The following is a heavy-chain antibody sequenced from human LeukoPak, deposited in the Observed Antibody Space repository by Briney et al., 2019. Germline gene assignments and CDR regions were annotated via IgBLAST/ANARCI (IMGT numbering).Heavy chain of an antibody. V-gene: IGHV3-23*01. CDR2: ISGSGGST. Sequence: GGSLSLSCAASGFTFSSYAMSWVRQAPGKGLEWVSAISGSGGSTYYADSVKGRFTISRDNSKNTLYLQMNSLRAEDTAVYYCAKSPGSYSRIDYWGQGTLVTVSS. J-gene: IGHJ4*02. CDR1: GFTFSSYA. CDR3: AKSPGSYSRIDY. D-gene: IGHD1-26*01.